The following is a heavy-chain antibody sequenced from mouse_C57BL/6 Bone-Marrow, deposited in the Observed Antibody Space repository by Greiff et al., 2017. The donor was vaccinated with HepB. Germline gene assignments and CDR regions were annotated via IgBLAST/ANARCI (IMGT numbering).Heavy chain of an antibody. CDR2: IDPNSGGT. CDR1: GYTFTSYW. V-gene: IGHV1-72*01. Sequence: QVQLKESGAELVKPGASVKLSCKASGYTFTSYWMHWVKQRPGRGLEWIGRIDPNSGGTKYNEKFKSKATLTVDKPASTAYMQLSSLTSEDSAVYYCAAYYYGSSYSDYWGQGTTLTVSS. J-gene: IGHJ2*01. CDR3: AAYYYGSSYSDY. D-gene: IGHD1-1*01.